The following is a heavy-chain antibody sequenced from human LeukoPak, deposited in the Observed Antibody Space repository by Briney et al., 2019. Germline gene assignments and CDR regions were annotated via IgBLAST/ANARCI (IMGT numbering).Heavy chain of an antibody. V-gene: IGHV1-46*01. CDR3: ARGIPAAMPSLPEDWFDP. J-gene: IGHJ5*02. CDR2: INPSGGST. CDR1: GYTFTSYY. Sequence: ASVKLSCKASGYTFTSYYMHWVRQAPGRGLEWMGIINPSGGSTSYAQKFQGRVTMTRDTSTSTVYMELSSLRSEDTAVDYCARGIPAAMPSLPEDWFDPWGQGTLVTVSS. D-gene: IGHD2-2*01.